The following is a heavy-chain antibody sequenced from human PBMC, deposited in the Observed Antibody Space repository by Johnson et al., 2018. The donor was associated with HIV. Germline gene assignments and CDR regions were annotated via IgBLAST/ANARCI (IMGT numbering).Heavy chain of an antibody. CDR1: GFTFSSYG. V-gene: IGHV3-30*19. CDR3: ARPVAGMNDAFDI. CDR2: IWYDGSNK. Sequence: ASGFTFSSYGMHWVRQAPGKGLEWVALIWYDGSNKYYADSVKGRFTISRDNSKNTLYLQMNSLRAEDTAVYYCARPVAGMNDAFDIWGQGTMVTVSS. J-gene: IGHJ3*02. D-gene: IGHD6-19*01.